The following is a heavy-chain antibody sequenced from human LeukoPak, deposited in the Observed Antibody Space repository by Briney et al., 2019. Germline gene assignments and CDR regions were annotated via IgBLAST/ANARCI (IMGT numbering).Heavy chain of an antibody. V-gene: IGHV3-7*01. D-gene: IGHD1-1*01. Sequence: GGSLRLSCAASGFTFSSYWMTWVRQAPGKGLEWVANIKEDGSEKYYVDSVKGRFTISRDNAKNSLYLQMNSLRVEDTAIYYCARDHWNFDRWGQGTLVTVSS. CDR2: IKEDGSEK. CDR1: GFTFSSYW. CDR3: ARDHWNFDR. J-gene: IGHJ5*02.